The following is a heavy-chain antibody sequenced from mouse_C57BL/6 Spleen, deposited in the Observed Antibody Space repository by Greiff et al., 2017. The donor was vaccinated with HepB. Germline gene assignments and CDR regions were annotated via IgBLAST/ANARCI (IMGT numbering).Heavy chain of an antibody. CDR2: ISSGGSYT. J-gene: IGHJ2*01. CDR1: RFTFSSYG. CDR3: ARDGGGDY. D-gene: IGHD1-2*01. V-gene: IGHV5-6*01. Sequence: EVNVVESGGDLVKPGGSLKLSCAASRFTFSSYGMSWVRQTPDKRLEWVATISSGGSYTYYPDSVKGRFTISRDNAKNTLYLQMSSLKSEDTAMYYCARDGGGDYWGQGTTLTVSS.